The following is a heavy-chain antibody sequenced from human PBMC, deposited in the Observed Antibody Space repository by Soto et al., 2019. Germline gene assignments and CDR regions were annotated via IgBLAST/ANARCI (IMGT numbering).Heavy chain of an antibody. CDR2: IIPIFGTA. CDR3: ARDLGLFPAALAYYCYGMDV. V-gene: IGHV1-69*06. CDR1: GGTFSSNA. J-gene: IGHJ6*02. D-gene: IGHD3-22*01. Sequence: ASGKASCKDSGGTFSSNAISWVRQAPGQGLEWMGGIIPIFGTANYAQKFQGRVTITADKSTSTAYMELSSLRSEDTAVYYCARDLGLFPAALAYYCYGMDVWGQGTTVTGSS.